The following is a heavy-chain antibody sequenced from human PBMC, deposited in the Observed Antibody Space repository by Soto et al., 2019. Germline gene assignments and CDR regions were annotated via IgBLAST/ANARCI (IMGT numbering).Heavy chain of an antibody. Sequence: ASVKVSCKASGYTFTSYGISWVRQAPGQGLEWMGWISAYNGNTNYAQKLQGRVTMTTDTSTSTAYMELRSLRSDDTAVYYCARGTFDFWSGYGMDVWGQGTTVTVYS. CDR1: GYTFTSYG. CDR2: ISAYNGNT. V-gene: IGHV1-18*01. CDR3: ARGTFDFWSGYGMDV. D-gene: IGHD3-3*01. J-gene: IGHJ6*02.